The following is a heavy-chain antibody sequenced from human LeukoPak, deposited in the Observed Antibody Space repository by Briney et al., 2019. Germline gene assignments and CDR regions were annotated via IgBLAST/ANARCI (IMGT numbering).Heavy chain of an antibody. CDR2: ISWNSGSI. D-gene: IGHD6-19*01. Sequence: GGSLRLSCAASGFTFDDYAMHWVRQAPGKGLEWVSGISWNSGSIGYADSVKGRLTISRDNAKNSLYLQMNSLRAEDTALYYCAKGAVAGYLFDYWGQGTLVTVSS. CDR1: GFTFDDYA. V-gene: IGHV3-9*01. CDR3: AKGAVAGYLFDY. J-gene: IGHJ4*02.